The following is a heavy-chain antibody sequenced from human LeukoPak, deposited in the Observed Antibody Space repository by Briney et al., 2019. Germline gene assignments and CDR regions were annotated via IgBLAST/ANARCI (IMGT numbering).Heavy chain of an antibody. CDR2: IYSGGRT. D-gene: IGHD3/OR15-3a*01. V-gene: IGHV3-53*01. Sequence: GGSLRLSCAASGFTVSTNYMSWVRQAPWKGLEWISIIYSGGRTYYADSVKGRFTISRDNSKNTLYLQMNSLKAEDTAVYYCAKGWTSIKYDSWGQGTLVTVSS. CDR3: AKGWTSIKYDS. CDR1: GFTVSTNY. J-gene: IGHJ4*02.